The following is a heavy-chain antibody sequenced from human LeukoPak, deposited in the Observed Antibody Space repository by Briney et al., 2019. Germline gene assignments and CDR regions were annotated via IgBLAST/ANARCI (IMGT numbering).Heavy chain of an antibody. J-gene: IGHJ4*02. D-gene: IGHD3-9*01. CDR3: AKDPYDILTGYYQY. CDR1: RFTFSSYA. V-gene: IGHV3-23*01. CDR2: ISGSGGST. Sequence: QPGGSLRLSCAASRFTFSSYAMSWVRQAPGKGLEWVSAISGSGGSTYYADSVKGRFTISRDNPKNTLYLQMNSLRAEDTAVYYCAKDPYDILTGYYQYWGQGTLVTVSS.